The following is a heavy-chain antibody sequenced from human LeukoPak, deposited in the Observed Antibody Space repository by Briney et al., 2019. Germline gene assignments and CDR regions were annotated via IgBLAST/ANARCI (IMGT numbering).Heavy chain of an antibody. Sequence: GGSLRLSCAASGFTFSSYSMNWVRQAPGKGLEWVSSISSSSSYIYYADSVKGRFTISRDNAKNSLYLQMNSLRAEDTAVYYCAGLREQWLEHRPFDYWGQGTLVTVSS. CDR1: GFTFSSYS. V-gene: IGHV3-21*01. J-gene: IGHJ4*02. D-gene: IGHD6-19*01. CDR2: ISSSSSYI. CDR3: AGLREQWLEHRPFDY.